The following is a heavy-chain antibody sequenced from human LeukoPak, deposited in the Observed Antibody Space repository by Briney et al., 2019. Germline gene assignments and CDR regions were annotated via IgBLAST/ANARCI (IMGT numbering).Heavy chain of an antibody. CDR2: INHSGST. CDR3: ARGPEDIVVVPAALNWFDP. CDR1: GGSFSGYY. Sequence: SESLSLTCAAYGGSFSGYYWSWIRQPPGKGLEWIWEINHSGSTNYNPSLKSRVTISVDTSKNQFSLKLSSVTAADTAVYYCARGPEDIVVVPAALNWFDPWGQGTLVTVSS. J-gene: IGHJ5*02. D-gene: IGHD2-2*01. V-gene: IGHV4-34*01.